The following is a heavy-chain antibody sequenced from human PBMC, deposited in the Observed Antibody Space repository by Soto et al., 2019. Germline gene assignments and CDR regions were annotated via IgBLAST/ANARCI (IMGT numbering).Heavy chain of an antibody. CDR3: ARGRADDAFDI. CDR2: ISSSGSTI. CDR1: GYTFSSYE. Sequence: PGGSLRLSCAASGYTFSSYEMNWVRQAPGKGLEWVSYISSSGSTIYYADSVKGRFTISRGNAKNSLYLQMNSLRAEDTAVYYCARGRADDAFDIWGQGTMVTVSS. J-gene: IGHJ3*02. V-gene: IGHV3-48*03.